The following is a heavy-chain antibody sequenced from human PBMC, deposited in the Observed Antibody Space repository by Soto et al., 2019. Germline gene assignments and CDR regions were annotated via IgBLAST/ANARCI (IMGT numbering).Heavy chain of an antibody. CDR3: ARLYGGSLFGY. D-gene: IGHD2-15*01. Sequence: QLQLQESGPGLVKPSETLSLTCTVSGGSISSSSYYWGWIRQPPGKGLEWIGSFYYSGSTYYNPSXRXXVTISVDTSKDQFSLKLSSVTAADTAVYYWARLYGGSLFGYWGQGTLVTVSS. J-gene: IGHJ4*02. V-gene: IGHV4-39*01. CDR2: FYYSGST. CDR1: GGSISSSSYY.